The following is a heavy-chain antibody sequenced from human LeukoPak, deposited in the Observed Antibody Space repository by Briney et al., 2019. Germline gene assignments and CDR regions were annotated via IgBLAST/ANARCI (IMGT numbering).Heavy chain of an antibody. D-gene: IGHD3-22*01. CDR1: GFTFSDYY. Sequence: GGSLRLSCAASGFTFSDYYMSWIRQAPGKGLEWVSYITSSGSTIYYADSVKGRFTISRDNAKNSLYPQMNSLRAEDTAVYYCARPYHYYYDSSGYIWGQGTLVTVSS. CDR2: ITSSGSTI. J-gene: IGHJ4*02. CDR3: ARPYHYYYDSSGYI. V-gene: IGHV3-11*01.